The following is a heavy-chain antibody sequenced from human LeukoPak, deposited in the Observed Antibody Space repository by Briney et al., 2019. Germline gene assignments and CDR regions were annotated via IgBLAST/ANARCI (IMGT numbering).Heavy chain of an antibody. V-gene: IGHV1-46*01. CDR2: LNPSGGTT. J-gene: IGHJ4*02. CDR1: GGTFSGYA. D-gene: IGHD5-24*01. Sequence: ASVKVSCKASGGTFSGYAISWVRQAPGHGLEWMGILNPSGGTTNYAQKFQGRVTMTRDTSTSTVYMELSSLRSEDTAVYYCARADGDGYRANDYWGQGTLVTVSS. CDR3: ARADGDGYRANDY.